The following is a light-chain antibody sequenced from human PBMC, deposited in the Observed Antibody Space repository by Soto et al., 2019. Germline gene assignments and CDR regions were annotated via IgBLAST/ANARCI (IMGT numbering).Light chain of an antibody. Sequence: QSALTQPASVSGSPGQSITISCTGTSSDVGGYNYVSWSQQYPGKAPKLMIYEVSNRPSGVSNRFSGSKSGNTASLTISGLQAEDEADYYCSSYTSSSTWVFGGGTKVTVL. CDR3: SSYTSSSTWV. CDR2: EVS. CDR1: SSDVGGYNY. V-gene: IGLV2-14*01. J-gene: IGLJ3*02.